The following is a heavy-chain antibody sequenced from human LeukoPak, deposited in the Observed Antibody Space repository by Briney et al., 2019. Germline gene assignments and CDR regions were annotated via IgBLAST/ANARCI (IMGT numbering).Heavy chain of an antibody. D-gene: IGHD6-19*01. CDR3: ASTVAVAGGGY. CDR1: GFTFSSYA. Sequence: PGGSLRLSCAASGFTFSSYAMHWVRQAPGKGLEYVSAISSNGGSTYYANSVKGRFTISRDNSKNTLYLQMGSLRAEDMAVYYCASTVAVAGGGYRGQGTLVTVSS. CDR2: ISSNGGST. J-gene: IGHJ4*02. V-gene: IGHV3-64*01.